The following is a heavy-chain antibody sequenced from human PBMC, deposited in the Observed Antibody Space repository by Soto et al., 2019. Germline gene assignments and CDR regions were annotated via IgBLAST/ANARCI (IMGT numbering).Heavy chain of an antibody. D-gene: IGHD4-17*01. Sequence: ASVKVSCKASGGTFSSYAISWVRQAPGQGLEWMGGIIPIFGTANYAQKFQGRVTITADESTSTAYMELSSLTAADTAVYYCAREETPVSPHYSYYGMDVWGQGTTVTVSS. CDR2: IIPIFGTA. CDR3: AREETPVSPHYSYYGMDV. V-gene: IGHV1-69*13. J-gene: IGHJ6*02. CDR1: GGTFSSYA.